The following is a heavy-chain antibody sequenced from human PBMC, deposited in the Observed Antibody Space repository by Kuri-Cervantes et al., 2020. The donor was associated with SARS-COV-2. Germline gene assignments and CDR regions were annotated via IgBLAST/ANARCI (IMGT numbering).Heavy chain of an antibody. Sequence: ESLKISCTVSGGSINSSSYYWGWIRQPPGKGLEWIGRIYTSGSTNYNPSLKSRVTMSVDTSKNQFSLKLSSVTAADTAVYYCARRVVAWFDPWGQGTLVTVSS. J-gene: IGHJ5*02. CDR2: IYTSGST. D-gene: IGHD2-15*01. CDR3: ARRVVAWFDP. CDR1: GGSINSSSYY. V-gene: IGHV4-39*07.